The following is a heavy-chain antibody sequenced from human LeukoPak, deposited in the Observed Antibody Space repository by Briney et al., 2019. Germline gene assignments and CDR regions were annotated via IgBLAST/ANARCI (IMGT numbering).Heavy chain of an antibody. CDR1: GFSFSSYA. V-gene: IGHV3-23*01. J-gene: IGHJ3*01. CDR3: AKEEFGAFDF. CDR2: ITNSGGST. D-gene: IGHD3-10*01. Sequence: PGGSLRLSCAASGFSFSSYAMSWVRQAPGKGLEWISLITNSGGSTYYADSVKGRFTISRDNSKNTLYLQMDSLRAEDTAVYYCAKEEFGAFDFWGQGTTVIVSS.